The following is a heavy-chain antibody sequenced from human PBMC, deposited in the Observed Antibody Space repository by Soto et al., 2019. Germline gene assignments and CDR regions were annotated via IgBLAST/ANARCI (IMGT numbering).Heavy chain of an antibody. V-gene: IGHV4-34*01. CDR3: ARGVPFDP. J-gene: IGHJ5*02. CDR2: INHSGST. Sequence: QVQLRQWGAGLLKPSETLSLTCAVYGGSFSGYYWSWIRQPPGKGLEWIGEINHSGSTNYNPSLKSRVTISVDTSKNQFSLKLSSVTAADTAVYYCARGVPFDPWGQGTLVTVSS. CDR1: GGSFSGYY.